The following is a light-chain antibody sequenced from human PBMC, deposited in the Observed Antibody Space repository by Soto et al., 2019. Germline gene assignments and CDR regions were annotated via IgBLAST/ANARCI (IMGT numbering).Light chain of an antibody. CDR3: QQSYSAPLT. CDR1: QSISSH. J-gene: IGKJ4*01. V-gene: IGKV1-39*01. Sequence: DIEMTQSPSSLSASGGDRVTITCRASQSISSHLNWYQHKPGKAPNLLIYAASSLQTGVPSRFSGSGSGTDFTLTISRLEPEDFATYYCQQSYSAPLTFGGGTKVEIK. CDR2: AAS.